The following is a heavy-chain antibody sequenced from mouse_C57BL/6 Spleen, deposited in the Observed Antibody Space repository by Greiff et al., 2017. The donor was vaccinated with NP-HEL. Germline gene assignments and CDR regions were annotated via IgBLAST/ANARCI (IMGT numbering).Heavy chain of an antibody. Sequence: EVMLVESGGGLVKPGGSLKLSCAASGFTFSSYAMSWVRQTPEKRLEWVATISDGGSYTYYPDNVKGRFTISRDNAKNNLYLQMSHLKSEDTAMYYCARGGYYGSTRSWFAYWGQGTLVTVSA. J-gene: IGHJ3*01. CDR1: GFTFSSYA. CDR2: ISDGGSYT. V-gene: IGHV5-4*03. CDR3: ARGGYYGSTRSWFAY. D-gene: IGHD1-1*01.